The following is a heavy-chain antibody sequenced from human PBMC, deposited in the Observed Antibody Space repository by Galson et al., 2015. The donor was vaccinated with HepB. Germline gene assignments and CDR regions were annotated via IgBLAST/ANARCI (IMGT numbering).Heavy chain of an antibody. CDR2: TYYRSKWYN. CDR1: GDSVSSNSAA. Sequence: CAISGDSVSSNSAAWNWIRQSPSRGLEWLGRTYYRSKWYNDYAVSVKSRITINPDTSKNQFSLQLNSVTPEDTAVYHCARARITGTTWYFDLWGRGTLVTVSS. J-gene: IGHJ2*01. V-gene: IGHV6-1*01. CDR3: ARARITGTTWYFDL. D-gene: IGHD1-7*01.